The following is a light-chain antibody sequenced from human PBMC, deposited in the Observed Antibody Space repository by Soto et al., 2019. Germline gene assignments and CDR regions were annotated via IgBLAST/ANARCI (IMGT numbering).Light chain of an antibody. CDR2: AAS. CDR3: QQSYSFPRT. CDR1: QSISSY. V-gene: IGKV1-39*01. Sequence: DIQMTQSPSALSASVEDRVSITFRASQSISSYLNWYQQKPGKAPKLLIYAASSLQSGVPSRFRGSGSGTDFTLTISSLQPEDFATYYCQQSYSFPRTFGQGTRLEI. J-gene: IGKJ5*01.